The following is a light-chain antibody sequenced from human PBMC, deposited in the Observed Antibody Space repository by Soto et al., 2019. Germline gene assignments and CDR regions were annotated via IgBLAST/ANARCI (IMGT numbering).Light chain of an antibody. Sequence: DIQMTQSPSTLSASVGDRFTITCRASQTISSGLAWYQQKPGKAPKLLIYKASTLKSGVPSRFSGSGSGTEFTLTISSLQPDDFATYYCQHYNSYSEAFGQGTKVDIK. CDR1: QTISSG. J-gene: IGKJ1*01. CDR3: QHYNSYSEA. CDR2: KAS. V-gene: IGKV1-5*03.